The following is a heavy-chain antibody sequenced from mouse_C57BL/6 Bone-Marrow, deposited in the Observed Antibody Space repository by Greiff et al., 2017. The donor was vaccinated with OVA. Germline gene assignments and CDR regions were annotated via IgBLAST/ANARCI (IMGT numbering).Heavy chain of an antibody. CDR3: ARVAGRDFDY. V-gene: IGHV1-64*01. CDR1: GYTFTSYW. CDR2: IHPNSGST. J-gene: IGHJ2*01. Sequence: VKVVESGAELVKPGASVKLSCKASGYTFTSYWMHWVKQRPGQGLEWIGMIHPNSGSTNYNEKFKSKATLTVDKSSSTAYMQLSSLTSEDSAVYYCARVAGRDFDYWGQGTTLTVSS. D-gene: IGHD4-1*01.